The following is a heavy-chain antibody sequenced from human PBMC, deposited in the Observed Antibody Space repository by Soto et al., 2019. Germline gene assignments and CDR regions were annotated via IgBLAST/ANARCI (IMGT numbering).Heavy chain of an antibody. CDR3: AKAARDCGGDCYSSYFDS. J-gene: IGHJ4*02. D-gene: IGHD2-21*02. CDR1: RFTFGGYA. CDR2: ITGNAANT. Sequence: LGGSLRLSCSASRFTFGGYAMSWVRQAPGKGLEWVSGITGNAANTVYADSVKGRFTISRDNSKNALYLQLNSLRAEDTAVYFCAKAARDCGGDCYSSYFDSWGQGALVTVSS. V-gene: IGHV3-23*01.